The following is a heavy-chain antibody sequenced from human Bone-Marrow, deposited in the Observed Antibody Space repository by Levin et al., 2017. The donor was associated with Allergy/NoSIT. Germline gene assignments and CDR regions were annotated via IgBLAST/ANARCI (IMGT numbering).Heavy chain of an antibody. D-gene: IGHD3-3*01. Sequence: PGESLKISCKASGGTFSSYAISWVRQAPGQGLEWMGGIIPIFGTANYAQKFQGRVTITADESTSTAYMELSSLRSEDTAVYYCARGRGYYDFWSGYYVDAFDIWGQGTMVTVSS. J-gene: IGHJ3*02. CDR3: ARGRGYYDFWSGYYVDAFDI. V-gene: IGHV1-69*01. CDR1: GGTFSSYA. CDR2: IIPIFGTA.